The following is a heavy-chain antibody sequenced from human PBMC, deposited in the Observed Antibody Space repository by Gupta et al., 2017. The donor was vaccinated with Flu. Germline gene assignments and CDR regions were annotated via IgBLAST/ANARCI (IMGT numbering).Heavy chain of an antibody. J-gene: IGHJ6*02. D-gene: IGHD3-3*01. Sequence: GRIKSKTDGGTTDYAAPVKGRFTISRDDSKNTLYLQMNSLKTEDTAVYYCTTDSRSPPTYYDFWSGYYLYYYGMDVWGQGTTVTVSS. CDR2: IKSKTDGGTT. V-gene: IGHV3-15*01. CDR3: TTDSRSPPTYYDFWSGYYLYYYGMDV.